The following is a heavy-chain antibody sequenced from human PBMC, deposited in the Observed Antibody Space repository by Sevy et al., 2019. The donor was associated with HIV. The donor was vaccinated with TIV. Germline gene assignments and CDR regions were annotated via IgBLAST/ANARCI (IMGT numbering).Heavy chain of an antibody. Sequence: GGSLRLSCAASGFTFSDYGMHWVRQAPGKGLEWVAVMRFDEGSKHYADSVKGRFTISRDNSKNTLYLQMNSLGPEDTAVYYCAGELGIGAWSKVFDYWGQGTLVTVSS. D-gene: IGHD3-16*01. CDR1: GFTFSDYG. CDR2: MRFDEGSK. V-gene: IGHV3-30*02. J-gene: IGHJ4*02. CDR3: AGELGIGAWSKVFDY.